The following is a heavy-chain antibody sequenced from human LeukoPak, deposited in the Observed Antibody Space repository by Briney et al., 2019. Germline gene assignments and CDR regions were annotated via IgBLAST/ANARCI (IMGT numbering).Heavy chain of an antibody. CDR3: ARDGKAYCCGDCYYGYY. D-gene: IGHD2-21*02. CDR2: ISACSGNT. Sequence: ASVKLSCTASAYTFTTYGVNWVRQAPGQGLECMGCISACSGNTNYGQKFRGRATITTDTSTSTAYMELRSLKSDDTAVYYCARDGKAYCCGDCYYGYYWGQGTLVTVSS. J-gene: IGHJ4*02. V-gene: IGHV1-18*01. CDR1: AYTFTTYG.